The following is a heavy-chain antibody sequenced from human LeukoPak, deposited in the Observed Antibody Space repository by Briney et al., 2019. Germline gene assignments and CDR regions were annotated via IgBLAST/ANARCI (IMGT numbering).Heavy chain of an antibody. D-gene: IGHD6-19*01. CDR1: GFTFSSYS. CDR3: AKDRGRRSSGCRDY. CDR2: ISSSSSYI. Sequence: GGSLRLSCAASGFTFSSYSMNWVRQAPGKGLEWVSSISSSSSYIYYADSVKGRFTISRDNSKNTLYLQMNSLRAEDTAVYYCAKDRGRRSSGCRDYWGQGTLVTVSS. V-gene: IGHV3-21*04. J-gene: IGHJ4*02.